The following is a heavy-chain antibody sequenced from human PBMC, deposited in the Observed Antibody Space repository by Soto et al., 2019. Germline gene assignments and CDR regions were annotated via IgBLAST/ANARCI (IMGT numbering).Heavy chain of an antibody. Sequence: QVQLQESGPGLVKPSGTLSLTCSVSSGSISSSNWWSWVRQPPGKGLEWIGEIYHSGSTNYNPSLKSRVTISVDKSKNQFSLKLSSVTAADTAVYYCAKSRSTDFWSGYYDYCGQGTLVTVSS. CDR3: AKSRSTDFWSGYYDY. CDR2: IYHSGST. V-gene: IGHV4-4*02. J-gene: IGHJ4*02. CDR1: SGSISSSNW. D-gene: IGHD3-3*01.